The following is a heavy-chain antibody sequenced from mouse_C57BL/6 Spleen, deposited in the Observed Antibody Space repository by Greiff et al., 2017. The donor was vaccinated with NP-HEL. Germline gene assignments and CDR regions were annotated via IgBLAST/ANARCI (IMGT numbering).Heavy chain of an antibody. V-gene: IGHV1-69*01. D-gene: IGHD6-1*01. CDR2: IDPSDSYT. Sequence: QVHVKQPGAELVMPGASVKLSCKASGYTFTSYWMHWVKQRPGQGLEWIGEIDPSDSYTNYNQKFKGKSTLTVDKSSSTAYMQLSSLTSEDSAVYYCASLASHVAYWGQGTLVTVSA. J-gene: IGHJ3*01. CDR3: ASLASHVAY. CDR1: GYTFTSYW.